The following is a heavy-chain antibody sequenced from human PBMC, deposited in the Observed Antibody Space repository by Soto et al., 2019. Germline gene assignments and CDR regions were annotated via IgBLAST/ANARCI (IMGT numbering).Heavy chain of an antibody. J-gene: IGHJ4*02. CDR2: INHSGST. CDR3: ARGPWLRSSFDY. CDR1: GGSFSGYY. D-gene: IGHD5-12*01. V-gene: IGHV4-34*01. Sequence: SETLSLTCAVSGGSFSGYYWSWIRQPPGKGLEWIGEINHSGSTNYNPSLKSRVTISVDTSKNQFSLKLSSVTAADTAVYYCARGPWLRSSFDYWGQGTLVTAPQ.